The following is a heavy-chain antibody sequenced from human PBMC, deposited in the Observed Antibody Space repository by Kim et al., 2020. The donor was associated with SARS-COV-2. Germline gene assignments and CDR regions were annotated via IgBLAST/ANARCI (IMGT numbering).Heavy chain of an antibody. CDR3: ARWANSDY. J-gene: IGHJ4*02. Sequence: GGSTYYADSVKGRFTISRDNSKNTLYLQMNSLRAEDTAVYYCARWANSDYWGQGTLVTVSS. D-gene: IGHD7-27*01. V-gene: IGHV3-53*01. CDR2: GGST.